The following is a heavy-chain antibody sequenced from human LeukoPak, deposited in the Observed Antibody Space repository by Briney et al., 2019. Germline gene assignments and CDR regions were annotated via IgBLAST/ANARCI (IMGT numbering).Heavy chain of an antibody. J-gene: IGHJ4*02. CDR1: GFTFSSYG. Sequence: GGSLRLSCAASGFTFSSYGMHWVRQAPGKGLEWVAFIRYDGSNKHYADSVKGRFTISRDNSKNTLYLQMNSLRAEDTAVYYCAKIGAVAGHFDYWGQGTLVTVSS. V-gene: IGHV3-30*02. CDR2: IRYDGSNK. D-gene: IGHD6-19*01. CDR3: AKIGAVAGHFDY.